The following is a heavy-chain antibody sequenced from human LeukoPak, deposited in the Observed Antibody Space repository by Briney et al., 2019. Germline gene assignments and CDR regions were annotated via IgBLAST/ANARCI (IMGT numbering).Heavy chain of an antibody. CDR1: GYTITGYY. CDR2: INPNSGGT. Sequence: GASVTVSCKASGYTITGYYMHWVRQAPGQGLESMGWINPNSGGTNYAQKFQGRVTMTRDTSISTAYMELSRLRSDDTAVYYCARGGGWGYCTNGVCQGDFDYWGQGTQVTVSS. CDR3: ARGGGWGYCTNGVCQGDFDY. V-gene: IGHV1-2*02. D-gene: IGHD2-8*01. J-gene: IGHJ4*02.